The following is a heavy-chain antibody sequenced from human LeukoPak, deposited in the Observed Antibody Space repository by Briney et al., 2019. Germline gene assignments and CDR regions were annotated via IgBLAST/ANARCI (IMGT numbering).Heavy chain of an antibody. CDR1: GFTFSRLA. CDR3: AKDPLVGATMPSFDY. CDR2: ISASGP. V-gene: IGHV3-23*01. J-gene: IGHJ4*02. Sequence: GGSLRLSCAASGFTFSRLAMTWVRRAPGKGLEWVSTISASGPYYADAVRGRFTISRDNSKNTLYLQMNSLRAEDTAVYYCAKDPLVGATMPSFDYWGQGTLVTVSS. D-gene: IGHD1-26*01.